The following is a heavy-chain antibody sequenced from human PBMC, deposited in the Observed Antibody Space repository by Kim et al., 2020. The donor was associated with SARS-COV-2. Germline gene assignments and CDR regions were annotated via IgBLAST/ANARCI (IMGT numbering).Heavy chain of an antibody. Sequence: SVKVSCKASGGTFSSYAISWVRQAPGQGLEWMGGIIPIFGTANYAQKFQGRVTITADESTSTAYMELSSLRSEDTAVYYCARGRGPARPDSYYYGMDVWGQGTTVTVSS. J-gene: IGHJ6*02. V-gene: IGHV1-69*13. CDR1: GGTFSSYA. CDR3: ARGRGPARPDSYYYGMDV. CDR2: IIPIFGTA. D-gene: IGHD6-6*01.